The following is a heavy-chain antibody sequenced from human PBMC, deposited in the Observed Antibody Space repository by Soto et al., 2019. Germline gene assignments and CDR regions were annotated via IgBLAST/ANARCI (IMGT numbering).Heavy chain of an antibody. J-gene: IGHJ4*02. Sequence: EVQLLESGGGLVQPGGSLRLSCAASGFTFSSYAMSWVRQAPGKGLEWVSAISGSGGSTYYADSVKGRFTITRDKSKNTLYLQLNSLRAEDTAVYYCARDVDSSSWYGKNYWGLGTLVTVSS. D-gene: IGHD6-13*01. V-gene: IGHV3-23*01. CDR1: GFTFSSYA. CDR3: ARDVDSSSWYGKNY. CDR2: ISGSGGST.